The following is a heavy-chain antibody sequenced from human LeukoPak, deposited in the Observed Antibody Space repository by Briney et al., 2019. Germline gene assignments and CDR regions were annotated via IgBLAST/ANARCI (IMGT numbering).Heavy chain of an antibody. V-gene: IGHV1-18*01. CDR1: GYTFTSYG. CDR2: ISAYNGNT. D-gene: IGHD3-22*01. CDR3: ARGRTDYYESSGSFPALGY. J-gene: IGHJ4*02. Sequence: ASVKVSCKASGYTFTSYGISWVRQAPGQGLEWMGWISAYNGNTNYAQKFQGRVTMTRNTSISTAYMELRSLRSEDTAVYYCARGRTDYYESSGSFPALGYWGQGTLVTVSS.